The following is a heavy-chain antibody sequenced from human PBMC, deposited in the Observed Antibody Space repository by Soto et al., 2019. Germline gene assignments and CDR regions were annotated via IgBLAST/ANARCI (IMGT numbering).Heavy chain of an antibody. Sequence: ASVKVSCKASGYTFTSYAMHWVRQAPGQRLECMGWTDAGNGNTKYSRNFQGRVIITRDTSPSTVYMQLSNLRSEDTAVYYCARAWSRLVSTWFGPWGQGTQVTVSS. V-gene: IGHV1-3*01. CDR3: ARAWSRLVSTWFGP. J-gene: IGHJ5*02. CDR2: TDAGNGNT. CDR1: GYTFTSYA. D-gene: IGHD6-19*01.